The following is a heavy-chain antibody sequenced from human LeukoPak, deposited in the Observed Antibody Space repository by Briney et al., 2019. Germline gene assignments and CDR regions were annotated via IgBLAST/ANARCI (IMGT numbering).Heavy chain of an antibody. CDR2: IIPILGIA. D-gene: IGHD5-24*01. V-gene: IGHV1-69*02. J-gene: IGHJ4*02. CDR3: ARTFRDGYSDY. CDR1: GGTFSSYN. Sequence: GASVKVYCKASGGTFSSYNISWVRQAPGQGLEWMGRIIPILGIANYAQKFQGRVTITADKSTSTAYMELSSLRSEDTAVYYCARTFRDGYSDYWGQGTLVTVSS.